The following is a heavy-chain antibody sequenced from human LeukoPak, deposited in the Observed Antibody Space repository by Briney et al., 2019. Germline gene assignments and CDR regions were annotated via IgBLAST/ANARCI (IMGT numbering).Heavy chain of an antibody. CDR1: GDTFTGYD. CDR3: ASVGLGVTPYYYMDV. V-gene: IGHV1-2*02. Sequence: GASVKVSCKASGDTFTGYDMHWVRQAPVQGLEWRGWINPNSGGTNYAQKFQGRVTMTRDTSIRTAYMELSRLRSDDTAVYYCASVGLGVTPYYYMDVWGKGTTVTVSS. CDR2: INPNSGGT. J-gene: IGHJ6*03. D-gene: IGHD3-22*01.